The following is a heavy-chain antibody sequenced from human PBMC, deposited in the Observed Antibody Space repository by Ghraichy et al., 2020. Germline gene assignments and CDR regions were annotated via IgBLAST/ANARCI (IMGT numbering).Heavy chain of an antibody. V-gene: IGHV3-9*01. CDR3: AKDKYSSGWYQEI. D-gene: IGHD6-19*01. CDR1: GFTFDDYA. CDR2: ISWNSGSI. J-gene: IGHJ4*02. Sequence: GGSLRLSCAASGFTFDDYAMHWVRQAPGKGLEWVSGISWNSGSIGYADSVKGRFTISRDNAKNSLYLQMNSLRAEDTALYYCAKDKYSSGWYQEIWGQGTLVTVSS.